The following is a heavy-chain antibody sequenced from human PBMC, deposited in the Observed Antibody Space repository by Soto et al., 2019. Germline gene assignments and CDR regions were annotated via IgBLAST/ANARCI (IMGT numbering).Heavy chain of an antibody. CDR2: IYSGGST. D-gene: IGHD3-22*01. J-gene: IGHJ4*02. CDR1: GFTVSGNY. V-gene: IGHV3-53*01. Sequence: EVQLVESGGGLIQPGGSLRLSCAASGFTVSGNYMSWVRQAPGKGLAWVSLIYSGGSTYYADSVKGRFTISRDNSKNTLYLQMNSLRAEDTAVYYCARGLYFYDNSGYLPFDYWGQGNLVTVSS. CDR3: ARGLYFYDNSGYLPFDY.